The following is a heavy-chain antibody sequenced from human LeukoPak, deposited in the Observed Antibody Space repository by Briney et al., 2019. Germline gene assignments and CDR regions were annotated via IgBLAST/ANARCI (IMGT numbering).Heavy chain of an antibody. D-gene: IGHD3-10*01. CDR2: MNPNSGNT. V-gene: IGHV1-8*01. Sequence: ASVKVSCKASGYTLTSYDINWVRQATGQGLEWMGWMNPNSGNTGYAQKFQGRVTMTRNTSISTAYMELSSLRSEDTAVYYCARGRIGGKSYYYYYGMDVWGQGTTVTVSS. CDR3: ARGRIGGKSYYYYYGMDV. CDR1: GYTLTSYD. J-gene: IGHJ6*02.